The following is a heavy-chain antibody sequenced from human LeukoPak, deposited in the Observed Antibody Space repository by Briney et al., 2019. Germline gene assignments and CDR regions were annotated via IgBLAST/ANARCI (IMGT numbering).Heavy chain of an antibody. J-gene: IGHJ4*02. Sequence: SETLSLTCTVSGGSISSFYWSWIRQPPGKGLEWIGYIYYTGNTNYNPSLKSRVTISEDTSKNQVSLKLSSVTAADTAVYYCVRHSRVVAFDYWGQGNLVTVSS. CDR1: GGSISSFY. V-gene: IGHV4-59*08. CDR2: IYYTGNT. D-gene: IGHD2-15*01. CDR3: VRHSRVVAFDY.